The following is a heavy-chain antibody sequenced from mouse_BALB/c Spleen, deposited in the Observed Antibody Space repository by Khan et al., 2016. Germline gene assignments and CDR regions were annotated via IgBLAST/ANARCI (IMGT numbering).Heavy chain of an antibody. V-gene: IGHV1-54*01. J-gene: IGHJ4*01. D-gene: IGHD2-3*01. CDR2: INPGSGGT. Sequence: QVRLQQSGAELVRPGTSVKVSCKASGYAFTNYLIEWVKQRPGQGLEWIGVINPGSGGTNYNEKFKGKATLTADTSSSTAYMQLSSLTSDDSAVYFCARYDGYYYAMDYWGQGTSVTVSS. CDR3: ARYDGYYYAMDY. CDR1: GYAFTNYL.